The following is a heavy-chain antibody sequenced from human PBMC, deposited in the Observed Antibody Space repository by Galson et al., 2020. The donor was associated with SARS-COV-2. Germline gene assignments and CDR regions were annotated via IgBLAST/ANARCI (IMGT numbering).Heavy chain of an antibody. J-gene: IGHJ3*02. D-gene: IGHD3-3*01. CDR1: GGSISSYY. CDR2: IYYSGST. CDR3: ARHGGITIFGVVIIGAFDI. Sequence: ETSETLSLTCTVSGGSISSYYWSWIRQTPGKGLEWIGYIYYSGSTNYNPSLKSRVTISVDTSKNQFSLKLSSVTAADTAVYYCARHGGITIFGVVIIGAFDIWGQGTMVTVSS. V-gene: IGHV4-59*08.